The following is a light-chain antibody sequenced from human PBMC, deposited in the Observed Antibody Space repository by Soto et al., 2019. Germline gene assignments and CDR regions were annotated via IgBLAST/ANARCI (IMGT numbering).Light chain of an antibody. J-gene: IGKJ1*01. Sequence: EIVMTQSPATLSVSPGERATLSCRASQSVSSSYLAWYQQKPGQAPRLLIYAASSRATGIPDRFSGSGSGTDFTLTISRLEPEDLAVYYCQQYASSPEWTFGQGTNVDI. CDR2: AAS. CDR1: QSVSSSY. CDR3: QQYASSPEWT. V-gene: IGKV3-20*01.